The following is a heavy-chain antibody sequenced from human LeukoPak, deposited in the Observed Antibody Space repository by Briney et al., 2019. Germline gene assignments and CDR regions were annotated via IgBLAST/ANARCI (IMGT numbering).Heavy chain of an antibody. D-gene: IGHD3-16*02. CDR1: GFTFGDYA. V-gene: IGHV3-49*03. Sequence: GGSLRLSCTASGFTFGDYAMSWFRQAPGKGLEWVGFIRSKAYGGTTAYAASVKGRFTISRDDSKSIAYLQMNSLKTEDTAVYYCTRDGPDYDYVWGSYRGYYYYYMDVWGKGTTVTVSS. CDR3: TRDGPDYDYVWGSYRGYYYYYMDV. CDR2: IRSKAYGGTT. J-gene: IGHJ6*03.